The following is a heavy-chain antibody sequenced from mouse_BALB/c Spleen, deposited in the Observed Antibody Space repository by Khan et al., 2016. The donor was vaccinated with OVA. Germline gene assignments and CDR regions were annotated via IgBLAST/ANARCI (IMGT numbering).Heavy chain of an antibody. D-gene: IGHD2-14*01. Sequence: EVQLVESGPSLVQPSQTLSLTCSVTGDSITSGFWSWIRKFPGNKLEYMGYMIYSGYTYYNPSLKGRFSITRHTSKNQYYLQLNSVTTEDTATYYCARSTYRYAFAYWGQWTLVTVSA. CDR3: ARSTYRYAFAY. CDR1: GDSITSGF. CDR2: MIYSGYT. V-gene: IGHV3-8*02. J-gene: IGHJ3*01.